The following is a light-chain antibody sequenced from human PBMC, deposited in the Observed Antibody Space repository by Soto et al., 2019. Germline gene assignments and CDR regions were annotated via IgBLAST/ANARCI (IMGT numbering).Light chain of an antibody. CDR3: QHYNNWPFT. J-gene: IGKJ2*01. CDR1: QSVSSTY. Sequence: EIVLTQSPGTLSLSPGERATLSCRASQSVSSTYFAWYQQKPGQAPRLLIYAASSRATGIPDRFSGSGSGTDFTLTISRLEAEDFALYYCQHYNNWPFTFGQGTKLEIK. V-gene: IGKV3-20*01. CDR2: AAS.